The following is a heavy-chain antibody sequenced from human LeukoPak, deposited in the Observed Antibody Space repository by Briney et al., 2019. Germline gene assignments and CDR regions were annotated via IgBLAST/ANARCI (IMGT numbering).Heavy chain of an antibody. CDR3: TTVGIWKTVLGEDR. D-gene: IGHD3-3*01. Sequence: PGGSLRLSCAVFGPGFPFSNAWMSWVRQAPGKGLEWVGRIKSKTDGGTTDYAAPVKGRFTILRDDSKNTLYLQMYSLKIEDTAVYYCTTVGIWKTVLGEDRWGQGTLVAVSS. V-gene: IGHV3-15*05. J-gene: IGHJ5*02. CDR1: GFPFSNAW. CDR2: IKSKTDGGTT.